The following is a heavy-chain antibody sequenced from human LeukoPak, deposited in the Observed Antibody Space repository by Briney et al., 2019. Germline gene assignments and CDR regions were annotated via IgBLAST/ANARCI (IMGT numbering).Heavy chain of an antibody. CDR1: GFSLSTSGVG. D-gene: IGHD2-2*01. CDR3: AHMARYCSSSSCYYFDY. Sequence: ESGPTLVNPXQTLTLTCTFSGFSLSTSGVGVGWIRQPPGKALEWLALIYWNDDKRYSPSLKSRLTITKDTSKNQVVLTMTNMDPVDTATYYCAHMARYCSSSSCYYFDYWGQGSLVTVSS. CDR2: IYWNDDK. V-gene: IGHV2-5*01. J-gene: IGHJ4*02.